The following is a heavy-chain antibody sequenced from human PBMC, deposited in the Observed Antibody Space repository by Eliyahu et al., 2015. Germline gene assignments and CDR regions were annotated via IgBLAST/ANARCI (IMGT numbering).Heavy chain of an antibody. Sequence: QVQLVESGGGVVQPGRSLXLSCAAXCIXLXXXWLDWDRQAPGKGLEWVAVIWYDGSNKYYADSVKGRFTISRDNSKNTLYLQMNSLRAEDTAVYYCARDGLSTTGSRDFDYWGQGTLVTVSS. CDR1: IXLXXXW. CDR3: ARDGLSTTGSRDFDY. D-gene: IGHD1-1*01. J-gene: IGHJ4*02. V-gene: IGHV3-33*01. CDR2: IWYDGSNK.